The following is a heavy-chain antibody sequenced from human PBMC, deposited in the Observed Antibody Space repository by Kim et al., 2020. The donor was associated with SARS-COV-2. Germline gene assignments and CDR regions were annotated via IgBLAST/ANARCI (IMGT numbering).Heavy chain of an antibody. V-gene: IGHV3-30*04. CDR2: ISYDGSNK. CDR1: GFTFSSYA. J-gene: IGHJ4*02. D-gene: IGHD5-12*01. CDR3: AREYIALDY. Sequence: GGSLRLSCAASGFTFSSYAMHWVRQAPGKGLEWVAVISYDGSNKYYADSVKGRFTISRDNSKNTLYLQMNSLRAEDTAVYYCAREYIALDYWGQGTLVTV.